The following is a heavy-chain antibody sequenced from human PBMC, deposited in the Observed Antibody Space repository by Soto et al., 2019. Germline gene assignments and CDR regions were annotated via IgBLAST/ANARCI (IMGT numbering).Heavy chain of an antibody. CDR2: IYSGGST. CDR1: GFTVSSNY. V-gene: IGHV3-66*01. CDR3: ASILNFDWLFDY. J-gene: IGHJ4*02. Sequence: EVQLVESGGGLVQPGGSLRLSCAASGFTVSSNYMSWVRQAPGKGLEWDSVIYSGGSTYYADSVKGRFTISRDNSKNTLYLQMNSLRAEDTAVYYCASILNFDWLFDYWGQGTLVTVSS. D-gene: IGHD3-9*01.